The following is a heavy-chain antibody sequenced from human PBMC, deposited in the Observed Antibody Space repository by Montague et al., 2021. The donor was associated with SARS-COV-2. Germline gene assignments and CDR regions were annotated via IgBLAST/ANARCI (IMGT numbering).Heavy chain of an antibody. V-gene: IGHV4-59*02. J-gene: IGHJ3*01. Sequence: SETLSLTCVVSGDSVNTNQWTWVRQPPGKGLEWIGHVFYTGSTKYNPSLKSRVTISIDTSKSQFALRLNSVGAADTAMYYCARLSGSGWTDAFDFWGQGTMVTVSS. CDR3: ARLSGSGWTDAFDF. CDR1: GDSVNTNQ. CDR2: VFYTGST. D-gene: IGHD6-19*01.